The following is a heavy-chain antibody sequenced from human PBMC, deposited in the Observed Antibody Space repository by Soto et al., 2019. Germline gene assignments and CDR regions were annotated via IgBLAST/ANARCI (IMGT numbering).Heavy chain of an antibody. J-gene: IGHJ3*02. Sequence: PSETLSLTCAVSGDAISSNNWWTWVRQPPGKGPEWIGEIHHSGSTNYNPSLKSRVTISIDKSKNQFSLNLSSVTAADTAMYYCATFRSGYYQPDPFAIWGQGTLVPGSS. CDR1: GDAISSNNW. V-gene: IGHV4-4*02. CDR2: IHHSGST. CDR3: ATFRSGYYQPDPFAI. D-gene: IGHD3-22*01.